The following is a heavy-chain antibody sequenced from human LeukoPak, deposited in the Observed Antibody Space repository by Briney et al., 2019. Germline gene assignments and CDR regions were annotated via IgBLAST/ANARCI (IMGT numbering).Heavy chain of an antibody. J-gene: IGHJ6*03. CDR3: ATYPRITIFGVVRENYMDV. V-gene: IGHV4-34*01. CDR2: INHSGST. Sequence: PSETLSLTCAVYGGSFSGYYWSWIRQPPGKGLEWIGEINHSGSTNYNPSHKSRVTISVDTSKNQFSLKLSSVTAADTAVYYCATYPRITIFGVVRENYMDVWGKGTTVTVSS. D-gene: IGHD3-3*01. CDR1: GGSFSGYY.